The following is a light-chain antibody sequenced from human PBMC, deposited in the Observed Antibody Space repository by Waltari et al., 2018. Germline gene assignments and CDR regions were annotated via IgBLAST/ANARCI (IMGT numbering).Light chain of an antibody. V-gene: IGKV3-15*01. J-gene: IGKJ4*01. CDR1: QSVGTY. Sequence: EIVLTQSPPTLSVSPGERATLACRASQSVGTYLAGYQEKPGQGPQLLLSGASIRATGMPARFSGSGSGTEFTLSIRRLQAEDVSVYYCQQYNYWPLTFGGGTKVEIK. CDR3: QQYNYWPLT. CDR2: GAS.